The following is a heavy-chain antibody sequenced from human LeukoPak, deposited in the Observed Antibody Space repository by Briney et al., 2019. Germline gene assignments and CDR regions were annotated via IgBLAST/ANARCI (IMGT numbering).Heavy chain of an antibody. CDR1: GGSISSYY. CDR2: IYYSGST. Sequence: PSETMSLTCTVSGGSISSYYWSWIRQPPGKGLEWIGYIYYSGSTNYNPSLKSRVTISVDTSKNQFSLKLSSVTAADTAVYYCARDRSHYYDSSGYDYWAREPWSPSPQ. D-gene: IGHD3-22*01. J-gene: IGHJ4*02. V-gene: IGHV4-59*01. CDR3: ARDRSHYYDSSGYDY.